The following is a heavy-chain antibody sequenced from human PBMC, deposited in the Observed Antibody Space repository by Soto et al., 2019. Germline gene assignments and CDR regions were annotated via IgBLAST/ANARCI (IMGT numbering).Heavy chain of an antibody. J-gene: IGHJ5*02. CDR2: IGNRGTGI. D-gene: IGHD6-13*01. CDR1: GFTFGEYY. V-gene: IGHV3-11*01. CDR3: ARDLRAVGMASRFDP. Sequence: QVQLVESGGGLVKPGGSLRLSCEASGFTFGEYYMTWIRQAPGKGLEWVSFIGNRGTGIYYADSVKGRFTIFRDNAKNSLSLQMNSLRAEDTAMYYCARDLRAVGMASRFDPWGQGTLVTVSS.